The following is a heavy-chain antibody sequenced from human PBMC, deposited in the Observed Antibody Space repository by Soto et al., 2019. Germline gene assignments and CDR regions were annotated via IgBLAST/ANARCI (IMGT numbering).Heavy chain of an antibody. D-gene: IGHD5-12*01. CDR1: GSSCIAANYC. Sequence: PSETXSLTCIVSGSSCIAANYCWVWIRQPPGEGLERIGSFYYDGRTYYNASLKSRFTISVDTSKNHFSLMLTSVTAADKDVYYCARRYNIVVPPTWGQGTLVTVCS. V-gene: IGHV4-39*02. J-gene: IGHJ4*02. CDR3: ARRYNIVVPPT. CDR2: FYYDGRT.